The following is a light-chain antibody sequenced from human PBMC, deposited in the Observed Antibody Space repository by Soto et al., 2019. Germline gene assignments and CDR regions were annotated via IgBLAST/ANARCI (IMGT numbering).Light chain of an antibody. CDR2: KAS. Sequence: DIQMTHSPSTLSASVGDRVTITCRASQTIINWLAWYQQKPGKATKLLIYKASSLESEVPSRFSGSGSETEFTLTINSLQPDDSATYYCQQYHTYWWTFGQGAKVDI. CDR1: QTIINW. J-gene: IGKJ1*01. CDR3: QQYHTYWWT. V-gene: IGKV1-5*03.